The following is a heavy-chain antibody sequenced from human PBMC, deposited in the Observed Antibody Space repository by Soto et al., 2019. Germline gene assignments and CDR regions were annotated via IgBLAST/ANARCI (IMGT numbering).Heavy chain of an antibody. CDR2: ISAYNGNT. V-gene: IGHV1-18*01. Sequence: ASVKVSCKASGYTFTSYGISWVRQAPGQGLEWMGWISAYNGNTNYAQKLQGRVTMTTDTSTSTAYMELRSLRSDDTAVYYCARDTYLRYFDWLCLSYDVFDIWGQGTMVTVSS. J-gene: IGHJ3*02. CDR3: ARDTYLRYFDWLCLSYDVFDI. CDR1: GYTFTSYG. D-gene: IGHD3-9*01.